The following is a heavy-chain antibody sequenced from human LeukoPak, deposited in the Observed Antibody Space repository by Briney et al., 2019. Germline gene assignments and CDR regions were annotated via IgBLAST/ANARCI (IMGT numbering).Heavy chain of an antibody. V-gene: IGHV3-53*01. CDR3: ARSSMGAVAGI. J-gene: IGHJ4*02. D-gene: IGHD6-19*01. CDR2: IYSGGST. Sequence: GGSLRLSCAASGFTFSSYWMSWVRQAPGKGLEWVSVIYSGGSTYYADSVKGRFTISRDNSKNTLYLQMNSLRAEDTAVYYCARSSMGAVAGIWGQGTLVTVSS. CDR1: GFTFSSYW.